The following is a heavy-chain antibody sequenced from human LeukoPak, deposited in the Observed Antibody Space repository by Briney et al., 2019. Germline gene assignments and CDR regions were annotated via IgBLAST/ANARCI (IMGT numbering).Heavy chain of an antibody. V-gene: IGHV3-33*06. J-gene: IGHJ4*02. Sequence: GGSLRLSCAASGFTFSSYGMHWVRQAPGKGLEGVAVIWYDGSNKYYADSVKGRFHISRDNSKNTLYRQMNSLRGEDTAVYYCAKSYGMVATNTFDYWGQGTLVTVSS. CDR2: IWYDGSNK. CDR3: AKSYGMVATNTFDY. D-gene: IGHD5-12*01. CDR1: GFTFSSYG.